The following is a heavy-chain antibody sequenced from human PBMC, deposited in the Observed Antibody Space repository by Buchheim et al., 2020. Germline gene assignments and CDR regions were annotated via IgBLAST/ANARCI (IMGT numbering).Heavy chain of an antibody. V-gene: IGHV3-30*03. CDR1: RFTFRSFG. Sequence: QVQLVESGGGVVQPGTSLRLSCAASRFTFRSFGMHWVRQAPGKGLEWVSIISNDGTSNVYGDSVKGRFIVSRDNSNDTVYLRLNDLRSDDTALYYCARGSGSSNRYLDVWGQGT. CDR2: ISNDGTSN. J-gene: IGHJ6*02. D-gene: IGHD2-15*01. CDR3: ARGSGSSNRYLDV.